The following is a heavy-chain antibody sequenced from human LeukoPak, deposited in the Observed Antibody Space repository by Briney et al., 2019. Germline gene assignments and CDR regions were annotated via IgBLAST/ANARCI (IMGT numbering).Heavy chain of an antibody. Sequence: GGSLRLSCVASGFSFSDYAMSWVRQAPARGPEWVSSIRGNGDTFYADSVKGRFTLSRNNSKNPLYLQMNSLRAEDTAVYYCAKSLHEYSTSWDYSYYYMDVWGKGTTVTVSS. D-gene: IGHD6-13*01. CDR3: AKSLHEYSTSWDYSYYYMDV. CDR1: GFSFSDYA. V-gene: IGHV3-23*01. CDR2: IRGNGDT. J-gene: IGHJ6*03.